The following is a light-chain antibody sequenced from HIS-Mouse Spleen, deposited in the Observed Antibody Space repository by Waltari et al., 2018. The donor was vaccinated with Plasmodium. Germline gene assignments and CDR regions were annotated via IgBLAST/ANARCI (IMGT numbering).Light chain of an antibody. CDR2: DAS. V-gene: IGKV1-33*01. Sequence: EIQMTQSPSSLSASVGDRVTITCQASQDISNYLNWYQQKPGKAPQLLIYDASNLETGVPSRFSGSGSGTDFTFTIISLQPEDIATYYCQQYDNLPPYTFGQGTKLEIK. CDR1: QDISNY. J-gene: IGKJ2*01. CDR3: QQYDNLPPYT.